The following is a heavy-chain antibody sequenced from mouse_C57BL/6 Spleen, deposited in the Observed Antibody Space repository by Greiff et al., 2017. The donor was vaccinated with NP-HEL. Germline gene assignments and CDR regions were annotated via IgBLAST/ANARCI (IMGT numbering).Heavy chain of an antibody. CDR3: ARYPLITTVVATRYYAMDY. V-gene: IGHV1-64*01. CDR1: GYTFTSYW. Sequence: QVQLQQPGAELVKPGASVKLSCKASGYTFTSYWMHWVKQRPGQGLEWIGMIHPNSGSTNYNEKFKSKATLTVDKSSSTAYMQLSSLTSEDSAVYYCARYPLITTVVATRYYAMDYWGQGTSVTVSS. J-gene: IGHJ4*01. CDR2: IHPNSGST. D-gene: IGHD1-1*01.